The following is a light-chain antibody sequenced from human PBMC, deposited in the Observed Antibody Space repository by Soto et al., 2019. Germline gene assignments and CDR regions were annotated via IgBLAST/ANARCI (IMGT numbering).Light chain of an antibody. CDR3: NSYTSSSSYV. J-gene: IGLJ1*01. Sequence: QSALTQPASVSGSPGQSITISCTGTSSDVGGYNYVSWYQQHPGKAPQLMIFEVGNRPSGVSNRFSGSKSGNTASLTISGLQAEDEADYYCNSYTSSSSYVFGTGTKVTVL. V-gene: IGLV2-14*01. CDR2: EVG. CDR1: SSDVGGYNY.